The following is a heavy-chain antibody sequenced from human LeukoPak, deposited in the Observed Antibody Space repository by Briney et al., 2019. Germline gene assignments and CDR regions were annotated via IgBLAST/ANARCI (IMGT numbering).Heavy chain of an antibody. CDR1: GFTFSNYA. CDR2: FTGSGGST. Sequence: QPGESLRLSCAASGFTFSNYAVGWVSQAPGKGLEWVSTFTGSGGSTYYADSVKGRFTISRDNSKNTLYLQMNSLRAEDTAVYYCAKGSRSGGSYYFDYWGQGTLVTASS. J-gene: IGHJ4*02. CDR3: AKGSRSGGSYYFDY. V-gene: IGHV3-23*01. D-gene: IGHD2-15*01.